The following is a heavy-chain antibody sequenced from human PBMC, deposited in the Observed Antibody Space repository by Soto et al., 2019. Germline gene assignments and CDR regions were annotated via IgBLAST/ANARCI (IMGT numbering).Heavy chain of an antibody. Sequence: QVQLVQSGAEVKKPGSSVKVSCKASGGTFSSYAISWVRQAPGQGLEWMGGIIPIFGTANYAQKFQGRVTITAEKSTSTAYMELSSLRSEDTAVYYCARGWFGESLGVYYGMDVWGQGTTVTVSS. J-gene: IGHJ6*02. CDR1: GGTFSSYA. V-gene: IGHV1-69*06. CDR2: IIPIFGTA. D-gene: IGHD3-10*01. CDR3: ARGWFGESLGVYYGMDV.